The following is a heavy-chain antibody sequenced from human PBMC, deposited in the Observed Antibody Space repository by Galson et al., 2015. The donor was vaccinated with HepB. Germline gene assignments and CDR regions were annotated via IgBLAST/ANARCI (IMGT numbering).Heavy chain of an antibody. J-gene: IGHJ6*03. CDR3: ARDHYDFWSGYPVYYMDV. Sequence: SLRLSCAVSGFSVSDNYMSWVRQAPGKGLEWVSVIYSGGSTFYADSVEGRFIISRDNSENTLYLQMNSLRAEDTAVYYCARDHYDFWSGYPVYYMDVWGKGTTVTVSS. V-gene: IGHV3-53*01. CDR1: GFSVSDNY. CDR2: IYSGGST. D-gene: IGHD3-3*01.